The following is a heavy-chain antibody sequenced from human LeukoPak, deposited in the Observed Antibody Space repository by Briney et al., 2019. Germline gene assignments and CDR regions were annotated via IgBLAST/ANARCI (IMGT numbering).Heavy chain of an antibody. CDR1: GYSFTDYY. D-gene: IGHD1-14*01. CDR2: INPNNGGT. CDR3: ARAYHLHWRPYRIDP. V-gene: IGHV1-2*02. Sequence: ASVKVFCRTSGYSFTDYYINWVRQAPGQGLEWMGWINPNNGGTSAAQKFQGRVTMITGTSTTTVYMEVSWLTSDDTAIYCCARAYHLHWRPYRIDPWGQGTMVTVSS. J-gene: IGHJ5*02.